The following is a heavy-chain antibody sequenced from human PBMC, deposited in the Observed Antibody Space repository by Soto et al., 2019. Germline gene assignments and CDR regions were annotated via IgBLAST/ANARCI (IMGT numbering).Heavy chain of an antibody. Sequence: SETLSLTCTVSGGSISSSSYYWGWIRQPPGKGLEWIGSIYYSGSTYYNPSLKSRVTISVDTSKNQFSLKLSSVTAADTAVYYCARVGRNHYYDSSGYYNFDYWGQGTLVTVSS. V-gene: IGHV4-39*01. CDR2: IYYSGST. J-gene: IGHJ4*02. CDR3: ARVGRNHYYDSSGYYNFDY. CDR1: GGSISSSSYY. D-gene: IGHD3-22*01.